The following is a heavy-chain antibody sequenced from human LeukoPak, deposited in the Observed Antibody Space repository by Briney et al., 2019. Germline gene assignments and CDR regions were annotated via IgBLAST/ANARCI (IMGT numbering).Heavy chain of an antibody. J-gene: IGHJ4*02. CDR3: AKEFLEYSGYDSDY. Sequence: GRSLRLSCAASGFTFSSYGMHWVRQAPGKGLEWVAVISYDGSNKYYADSVKGRFTISRDNSKNTLYLQMNSLRAKDTAVYYCAKEFLEYSGYDSDYWGQGTLVTVSS. V-gene: IGHV3-30*18. CDR2: ISYDGSNK. D-gene: IGHD5-12*01. CDR1: GFTFSSYG.